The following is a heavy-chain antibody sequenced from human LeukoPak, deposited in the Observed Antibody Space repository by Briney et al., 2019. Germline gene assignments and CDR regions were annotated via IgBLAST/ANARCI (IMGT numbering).Heavy chain of an antibody. CDR1: GYTLTELS. CDR2: FDPEDGET. Sequence: ASVKVSCKVSGYTLTELSMHWVRQAPGKGLEWRGGFDPEDGETIYAQKFQGRVTMTEDTSTDTAYMELSSLRSEDTAVYYCATFVAVAGTFDYWGQGTLVTVSS. V-gene: IGHV1-24*01. CDR3: ATFVAVAGTFDY. J-gene: IGHJ4*02. D-gene: IGHD6-19*01.